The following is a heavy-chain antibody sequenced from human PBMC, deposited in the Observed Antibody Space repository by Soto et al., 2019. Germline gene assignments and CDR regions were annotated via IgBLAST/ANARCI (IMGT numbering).Heavy chain of an antibody. D-gene: IGHD2-21*01. V-gene: IGHV1-69*01. Sequence: QVQLVQSGAEVKKPGSSVKVSCKASGGTFSSYALSWVRQAPGQGLAWMGGIIPIFGTANYAQKFQGRVTITADESTSTAYMELSSLRSEDTAVYYCAHDWVEMAINYGMDVWGQGTTVTVSS. J-gene: IGHJ6*02. CDR1: GGTFSSYA. CDR2: IIPIFGTA. CDR3: AHDWVEMAINYGMDV.